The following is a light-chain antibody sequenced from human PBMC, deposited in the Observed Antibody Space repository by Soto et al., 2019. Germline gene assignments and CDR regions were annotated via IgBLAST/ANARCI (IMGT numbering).Light chain of an antibody. CDR1: SSDVGGYNY. Sequence: QSALTQPASVSGSPGQSITISCTGTSSDVGGYNYVSWYQQHPGKAPKLMIYEVSNRPSGVSNRFSGSKSGNTASLTISGLQAEDEADYYCSSYTSSSTPHVVFGGRTKLTVL. V-gene: IGLV2-14*01. CDR2: EVS. J-gene: IGLJ2*01. CDR3: SSYTSSSTPHVV.